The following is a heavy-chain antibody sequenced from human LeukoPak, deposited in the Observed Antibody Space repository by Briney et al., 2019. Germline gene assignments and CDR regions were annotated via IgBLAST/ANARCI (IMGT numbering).Heavy chain of an antibody. CDR2: INPNSGGT. CDR3: ARGDIVVVPAAIKGNDY. CDR1: GYTFTGYY. Sequence: ASVKVSCKASGYTFTGYYMHWVRQAPGQGLEWMGWINPNSGGTNYAQKFQGRVTMTRDTSISTAYMEPSRLRSDDTAVYYCARGDIVVVPAAIKGNDYWGQGTLVTVSS. J-gene: IGHJ4*02. V-gene: IGHV1-2*02. D-gene: IGHD2-2*02.